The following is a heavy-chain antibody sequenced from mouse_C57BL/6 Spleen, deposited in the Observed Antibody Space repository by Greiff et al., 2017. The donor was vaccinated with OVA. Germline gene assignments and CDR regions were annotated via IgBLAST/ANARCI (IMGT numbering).Heavy chain of an antibody. CDR3: ARSHNYGYDDYAMDY. J-gene: IGHJ4*01. Sequence: EVQGVESGPELVKPGASVKIPCKASGYTFTDYNMDWVKQSHGKSLEWIGDINPNNGGTIYNQKFKGKATLTVDKSSSTAYMELRSLTSEDTAVYYCARSHNYGYDDYAMDYWGQGTSVTVSS. D-gene: IGHD2-2*01. CDR1: GYTFTDYN. CDR2: INPNNGGT. V-gene: IGHV1-18*01.